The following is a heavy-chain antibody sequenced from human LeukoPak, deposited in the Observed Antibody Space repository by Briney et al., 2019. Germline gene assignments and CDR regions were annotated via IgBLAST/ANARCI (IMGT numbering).Heavy chain of an antibody. J-gene: IGHJ4*02. Sequence: ASVKVSRKASGYTFTSYDINWVRQATGQGLEWMGWMNPNSGNTGYAQKFQGRVTITRNTSISTAYMELSSLRSEDTAVYYCARGSRGLQIGDYWGQGTLVTVSS. CDR1: GYTFTSYD. CDR3: ARGSRGLQIGDY. V-gene: IGHV1-8*03. CDR2: MNPNSGNT. D-gene: IGHD5-24*01.